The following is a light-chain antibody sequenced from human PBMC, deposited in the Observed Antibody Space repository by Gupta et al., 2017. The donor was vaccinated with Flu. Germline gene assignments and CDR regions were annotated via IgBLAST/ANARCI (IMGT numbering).Light chain of an antibody. CDR3: VLYMGSGTWV. V-gene: IGLV8-61*01. Sequence: QTVVTQEPSFSVSPGGTVTLPCGLSSGSVSTNYYPSWYQQTPGQAPRTLICNTNTRSSGVPDRFSGSILGNKAALTITGAQADDESDYYCVLYMGSGTWVFGGGTKLTVL. CDR1: SGSVSTNYY. CDR2: NTN. J-gene: IGLJ3*02.